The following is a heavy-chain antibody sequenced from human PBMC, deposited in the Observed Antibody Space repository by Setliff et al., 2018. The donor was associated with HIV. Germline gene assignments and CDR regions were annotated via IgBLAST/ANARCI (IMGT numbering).Heavy chain of an antibody. V-gene: IGHV1-18*01. CDR3: ARPYSGYYKGLDY. CDR1: GYTFTSYG. D-gene: IGHD3-3*01. J-gene: IGHJ4*02. CDR2: ISAYNGNT. Sequence: ASVKVSCKASGYTFTSYGISWVRQAPGQGLEWMGWISAYNGNTNYAQKLQGRVTMTGATSTYTVYMELSSLRSEDTAVYYCARPYSGYYKGLDYWGQGTLVTVSS.